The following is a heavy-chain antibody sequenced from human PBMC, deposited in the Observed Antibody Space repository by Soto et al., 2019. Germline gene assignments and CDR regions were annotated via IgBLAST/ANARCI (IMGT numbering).Heavy chain of an antibody. CDR3: ARVDVVGAADDFDI. J-gene: IGHJ3*02. CDR1: EFTFSNFG. CDR2: IYYDGSNE. D-gene: IGHD2-15*01. Sequence: QVQLVESGGGVVQPGRSLRLSCAASEFTFSNFGMHWVRQAPGKGLEWVAAIYYDGSNEYYADSVKGRFTISRDNSKNTLYLKMNSLRTEDTAVYYCARVDVVGAADDFDIWGQGTMVTVSS. V-gene: IGHV3-33*01.